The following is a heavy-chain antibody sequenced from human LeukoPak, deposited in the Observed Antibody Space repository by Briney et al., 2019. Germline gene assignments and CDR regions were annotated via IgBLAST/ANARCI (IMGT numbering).Heavy chain of an antibody. Sequence: ASVKVSCKASGGTFSSYAISWVRQAPGQGLEWMGWINPNSGGTNYAQKFQGRVTMTRDTSISTAYMELSRLRSDDTAVYYCATVSVRGFDYWGQGTLVTVSS. CDR1: GGTFSSYA. CDR2: INPNSGGT. CDR3: ATVSVRGFDY. V-gene: IGHV1-2*02. J-gene: IGHJ4*02. D-gene: IGHD3-10*01.